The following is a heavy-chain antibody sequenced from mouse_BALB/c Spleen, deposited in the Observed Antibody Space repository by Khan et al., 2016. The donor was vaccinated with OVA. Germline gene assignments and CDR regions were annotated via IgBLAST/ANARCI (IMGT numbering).Heavy chain of an antibody. D-gene: IGHD2-4*01. V-gene: IGHV2-6-1*01. CDR1: GFSLTNYG. CDR3: ARQRYYHYDIKDI. J-gene: IGHJ4*01. Sequence: QVQLKESGPGLVAPSQSLSITCTISGFSLTNYGVHWVRQPPGKGLEWLVVIWSDGSTTYDSALKSRLTISKDNSKSQVFLEMDSLQTDDTAMYFCARQRYYHYDIKDIWGQGTSGTGSS. CDR2: IWSDGST.